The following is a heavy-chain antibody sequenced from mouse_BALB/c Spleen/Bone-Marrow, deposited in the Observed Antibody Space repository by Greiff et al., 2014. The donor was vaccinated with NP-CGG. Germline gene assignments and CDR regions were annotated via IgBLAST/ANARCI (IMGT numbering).Heavy chain of an antibody. CDR3: ARGGISVDY. CDR2: IYPGDGDT. V-gene: IGHV1-80*01. J-gene: IGHJ2*01. Sequence: VQVVESGAELVRPGSSVKISCKSSGYVFSTYWMNWVKQRPGQGLEWIGQIYPGDGDTDFNGKFKDKATLTADESSNTAYMQLSSLTSEDSAVYFCARGGISVDYWGQGTTLTVSS. CDR1: GYVFSTYW.